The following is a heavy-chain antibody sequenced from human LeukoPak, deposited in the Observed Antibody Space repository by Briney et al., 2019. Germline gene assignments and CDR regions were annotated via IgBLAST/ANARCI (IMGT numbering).Heavy chain of an antibody. Sequence: GGSLRLSCTTSEFSFRTYAMTWVRQAPGKGLEWVSVIYTGGYTYYADSVKGRFTFSRDNSKNMVYLQMNNLRAEDTAVYYCARDGLETSATSWGQGTLVTVSS. CDR1: EFSFRTYA. CDR2: IYTGGYT. D-gene: IGHD2-15*01. V-gene: IGHV3-53*01. CDR3: ARDGLETSATS. J-gene: IGHJ4*02.